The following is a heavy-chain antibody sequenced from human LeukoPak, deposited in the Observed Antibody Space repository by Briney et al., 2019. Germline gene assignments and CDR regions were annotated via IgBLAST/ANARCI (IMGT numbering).Heavy chain of an antibody. Sequence: GGSLRLSCAASGFTFSSYAMSWVRQAPGKGLEWVSAISGSGGSTYYADSVKGRLTISRDNSKNTLYLQMNSLRAEDTAVYYCAKDFSGVPAAAGYYWGQGTLVTVSS. CDR2: ISGSGGST. J-gene: IGHJ4*02. D-gene: IGHD2-2*01. V-gene: IGHV3-23*01. CDR1: GFTFSSYA. CDR3: AKDFSGVPAAAGYY.